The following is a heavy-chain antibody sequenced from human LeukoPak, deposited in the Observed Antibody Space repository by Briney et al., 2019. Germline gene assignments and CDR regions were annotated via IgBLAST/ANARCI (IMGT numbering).Heavy chain of an antibody. V-gene: IGHV3-7*01. CDR1: GFTFSSYG. Sequence: GGSLRLSCAASGFTFSSYGMHWVRQAPGKGLEWVANIKQDGSEKYYVDSVKGRLTISRDNAKNSLYLQINSLRAEDTAVYYCARGRNCDYWGQGTLVTVSS. CDR2: IKQDGSEK. CDR3: ARGRNCDY. J-gene: IGHJ4*02.